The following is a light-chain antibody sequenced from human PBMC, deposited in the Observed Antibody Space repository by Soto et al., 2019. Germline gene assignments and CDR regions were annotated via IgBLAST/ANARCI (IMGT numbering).Light chain of an antibody. V-gene: IGKV3-20*01. Sequence: EIVLTQSPGTLSLSPGDGATLSCRASQTVTNNYVAWYQKKPGKAPRLLIHDASSRATGIPDRFSGSGSGTDFTLTINRLEPEDFAVYFCKQTAKAPLTFGQGTKVDIK. J-gene: IGKJ1*01. CDR2: DAS. CDR3: KQTAKAPLT. CDR1: QTVTNNY.